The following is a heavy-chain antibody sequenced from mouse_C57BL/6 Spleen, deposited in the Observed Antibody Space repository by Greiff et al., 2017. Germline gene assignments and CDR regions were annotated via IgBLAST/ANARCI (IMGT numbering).Heavy chain of an antibody. CDR2: IDPSDSYT. CDR1: GYTFTSYW. Sequence: QVQLQQPGAELVRPGTSVKLSCKASGYTFTSYWMHWVKQRPGQGLEWIGVIDPSDSYTNYNQKFKGKATLTVDTSSSTAYMQLSSLTSEDSAVDYCERRGGIYYYGSSSYFDVWGTGTTVTVSS. J-gene: IGHJ1*03. D-gene: IGHD1-1*01. V-gene: IGHV1-59*01. CDR3: ERRGGIYYYGSSSYFDV.